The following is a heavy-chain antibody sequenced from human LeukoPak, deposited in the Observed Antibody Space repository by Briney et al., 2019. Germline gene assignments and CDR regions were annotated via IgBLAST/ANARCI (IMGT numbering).Heavy chain of an antibody. J-gene: IGHJ4*02. D-gene: IGHD5-18*01. CDR3: ARGGDTPFDY. CDR1: GGSFSGYY. V-gene: IGHV4-34*01. CDR2: IKHSGST. Sequence: PSETLSLTCAVYGGSFSGYYWSWIRQPPGKGLEWIGEIKHSGSTNYNPSLKSRVTISVDTSKNQFSLKLSSVTAADTAVYYCARGGDTPFDYWGQGTLVTVSS.